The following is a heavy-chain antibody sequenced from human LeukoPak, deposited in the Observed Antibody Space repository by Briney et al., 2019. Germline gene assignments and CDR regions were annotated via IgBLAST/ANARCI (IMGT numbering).Heavy chain of an antibody. V-gene: IGHV3-53*01. CDR1: GFTFSNYV. CDR3: ARDLLGFFDY. CDR2: IYSGGST. J-gene: IGHJ4*02. Sequence: PGGSLRLSCAASGFTFSNYVMSWVRQAPGKGLEWVSVIYSGGSTYYADSVKGRFTISRDNSKNTLYLQMNSLRAEDTAVYYCARDLLGFFDYWGQGTLVTVSS.